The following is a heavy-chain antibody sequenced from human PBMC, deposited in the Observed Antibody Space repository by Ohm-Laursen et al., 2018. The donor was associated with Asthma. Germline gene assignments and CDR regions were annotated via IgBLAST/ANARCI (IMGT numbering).Heavy chain of an antibody. D-gene: IGHD3-3*01. CDR3: ARSADFWSGYTYNWFDP. V-gene: IGHV1-18*04. CDR1: GYTFTSYG. J-gene: IGHJ5*02. CDR2: ISAYNGNT. Sequence: GSSVKVSCKASGYTFTSYGISWVRQAPGQGLEWMGWISAYNGNTNYAQKLQGRVTMTTDTSTSTAYMELRSLRSDDTAVYYCARSADFWSGYTYNWFDPWGQGTLVTVSS.